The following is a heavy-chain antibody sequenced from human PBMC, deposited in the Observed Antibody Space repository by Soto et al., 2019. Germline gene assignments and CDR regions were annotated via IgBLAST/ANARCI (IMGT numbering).Heavy chain of an antibody. D-gene: IGHD6-13*01. V-gene: IGHV1-46*01. CDR1: GYTFTSFY. J-gene: IGHJ6*02. CDR3: ASSPAFSSSWYGIPPDPSHGMDV. CDR2: INPSGGIT. Sequence: QMQLVQSGAEVKRPGASVRVSCKSSGYTFTSFYIHWVRQAPGQGLEWMGIINPSGGITNCAQRFQGRVTRTRDMSTNTQYMELSSLKSDDTAVYYCASSPAFSSSWYGIPPDPSHGMDVWGQGTTVTVS.